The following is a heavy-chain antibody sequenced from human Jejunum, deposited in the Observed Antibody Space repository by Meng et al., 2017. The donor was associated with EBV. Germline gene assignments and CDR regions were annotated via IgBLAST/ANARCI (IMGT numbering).Heavy chain of an antibody. J-gene: IGHJ5*02. CDR3: AREARSSGYHPGIGP. D-gene: IGHD3-22*01. Sequence: QGQQQQWGAGMLKPSGTLSPTCAVYGGFFSGYYWSWIRQPPGKGLEWIGEINHSGSTNYNPSLKSRVTISVDTSKNQFSLKLSSVTAADTAVYYCAREARSSGYHPGIGPWGQGTLVTVSS. V-gene: IGHV4-34*01. CDR1: GGFFSGYY. CDR2: INHSGST.